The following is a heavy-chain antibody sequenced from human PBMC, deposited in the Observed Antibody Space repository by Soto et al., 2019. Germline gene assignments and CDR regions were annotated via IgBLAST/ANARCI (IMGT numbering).Heavy chain of an antibody. V-gene: IGHV1-18*01. CDR1: GYTFTSYG. Sequence: AASVKVSCKASGYTFTSYGISWVRQAPGQGLEWMGWISAYNGNTNYAQKLQGRVTMTTDTSTSTAYMELRSLRSDDTAVYYCARAQYYGSGGSCSSGSEGAVHIWGQGTMVPVSS. D-gene: IGHD2-15*01. J-gene: IGHJ3*02. CDR3: ARAQYYGSGGSCSSGSEGAVHI. CDR2: ISAYNGNT.